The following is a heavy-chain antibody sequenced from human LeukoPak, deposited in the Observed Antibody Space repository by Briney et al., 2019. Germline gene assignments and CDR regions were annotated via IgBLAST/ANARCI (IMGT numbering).Heavy chain of an antibody. CDR3: ARESSSGWEDY. V-gene: IGHV3-64*01. Sequence: GGSLRLSCAASGFTFSSYAMHWVRQAPGKGLEYVSAISSNGGSTYYANSVKGRFTISRDNSKNTLYLQMGSLRAEDMAVYYCARESSSGWEDYWGQGTLVTVSS. J-gene: IGHJ4*02. CDR1: GFTFSSYA. CDR2: ISSNGGST. D-gene: IGHD6-19*01.